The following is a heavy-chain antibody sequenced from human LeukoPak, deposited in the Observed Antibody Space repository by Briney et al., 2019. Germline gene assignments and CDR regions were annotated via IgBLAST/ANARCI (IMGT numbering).Heavy chain of an antibody. CDR2: ISSSSSTI. Sequence: GGSLRLSCAASGFTFSSYSMNWVRQAPGKGLEWVSYISSSSSTIYYADSVKGRFTISRDNAKNSLYLQMNSLRAEDTAVYYCARYYYGSGSYLRAGLDYWGQGTLVIVSS. J-gene: IGHJ4*02. CDR1: GFTFSSYS. CDR3: ARYYYGSGSYLRAGLDY. D-gene: IGHD3-10*01. V-gene: IGHV3-48*04.